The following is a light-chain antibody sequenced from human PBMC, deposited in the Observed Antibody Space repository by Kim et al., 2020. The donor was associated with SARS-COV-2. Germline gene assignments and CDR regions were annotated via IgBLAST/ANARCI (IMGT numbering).Light chain of an antibody. J-gene: IGKJ2*01. CDR1: QSISTY. Sequence: DIQMTQSPSSLSASVGDRVTITCRASQSISTYLNWYQQRPGKAPKLLIYAASSLPSGVPSRFSGSGSGTDFTLTISSLQLEDFATYYCQQGYSTFGQGTKLEI. V-gene: IGKV1-39*01. CDR2: AAS. CDR3: QQGYST.